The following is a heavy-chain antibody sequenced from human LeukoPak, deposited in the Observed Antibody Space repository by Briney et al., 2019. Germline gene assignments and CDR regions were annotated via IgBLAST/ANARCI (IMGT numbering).Heavy chain of an antibody. CDR1: GGSISSYY. D-gene: IGHD3-22*01. V-gene: IGHV4-4*07. Sequence: SETLSLTCTVSGGSISSYYWSWIRQPAGKGLEWIGRIYTSGSTNYNPSLKSRVTISVDTSKNQFSLKLSSVTAADTAVYYCARWDSSGYYFDAFDIWGQGTMVTVSS. CDR3: ARWDSSGYYFDAFDI. J-gene: IGHJ3*02. CDR2: IYTSGST.